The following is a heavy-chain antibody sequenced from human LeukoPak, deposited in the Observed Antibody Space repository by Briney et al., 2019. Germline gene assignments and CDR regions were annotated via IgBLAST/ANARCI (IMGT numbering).Heavy chain of an antibody. Sequence: SSETLSLTCSVSGGSVSSGSYYWSWIRQPPGKGLEWIGYVFYSGSTNYNPSLKSRVTISVDTSKNQFSLKLSSVTAADTAVYYCARDPGFGEIYWGQGTLVTVSS. J-gene: IGHJ4*02. D-gene: IGHD3-10*01. CDR1: GGSVSSGSYY. V-gene: IGHV4-61*01. CDR3: ARDPGFGEIY. CDR2: VFYSGST.